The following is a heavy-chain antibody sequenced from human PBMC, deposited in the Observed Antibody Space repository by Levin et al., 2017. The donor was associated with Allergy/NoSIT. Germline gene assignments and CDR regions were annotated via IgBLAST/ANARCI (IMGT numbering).Heavy chain of an antibody. CDR1: GFTFSSYG. CDR2: ISYDGSNK. D-gene: IGHD1-26*01. CDR3: AKGRWGLLRGYYVDY. J-gene: IGHJ4*02. Sequence: PGGSLRLSCAASGFTFSSYGMHWVRQAPGKGLEWVAVISYDGSNKYYADSVMGRFTISRDNSKNTLYLQMNSLRAEDTAVYYCAKGRWGLLRGYYVDYWGQGTLVNVSS. V-gene: IGHV3-30*18.